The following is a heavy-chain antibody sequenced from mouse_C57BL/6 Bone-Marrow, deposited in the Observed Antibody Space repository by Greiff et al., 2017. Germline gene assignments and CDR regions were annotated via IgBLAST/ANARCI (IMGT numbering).Heavy chain of an antibody. CDR2: INPNYGTT. CDR3: ARTTTVVEGGFAY. Sequence: VQLKESGPELVKPGASVKISCKASGYSFTDYNMNWVKQSNGKSLEWIGVINPNYGTTSYNQKFKGKATLTVDQSSSTAYMQLNSLPSEDSAVYYCARTTTVVEGGFAYWGQGTLVTVSA. J-gene: IGHJ3*01. CDR1: GYSFTDYN. V-gene: IGHV1-39*01. D-gene: IGHD1-1*01.